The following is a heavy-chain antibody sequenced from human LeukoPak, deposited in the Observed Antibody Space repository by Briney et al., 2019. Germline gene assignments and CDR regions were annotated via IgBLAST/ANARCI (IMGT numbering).Heavy chain of an antibody. CDR1: GFTFSGNG. CDR2: IWYDGSKE. J-gene: IGHJ4*02. Sequence: PGGSLRLSCAASGFTFSGNGMHWVRQAPGKGLEWVAVIWYDGSKEYYADSVKGRFTISRDNSKNTLYLQMNSLRAEDTAVYYCARPVRGLVDYWGQGTLVTVSS. D-gene: IGHD6-19*01. V-gene: IGHV3-33*01. CDR3: ARPVRGLVDY.